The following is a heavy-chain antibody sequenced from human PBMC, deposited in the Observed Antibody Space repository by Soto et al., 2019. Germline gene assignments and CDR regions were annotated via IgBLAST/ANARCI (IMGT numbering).Heavy chain of an antibody. V-gene: IGHV4-59*01. CDR3: ASFGNYHYYARGAFDI. D-gene: IGHD3-10*01. J-gene: IGHJ3*02. Sequence: SETLSLTCTVSGGSISSYYWSWIRQPPGKGLEWIGYIYYSGSTNYNPSLKSRVTISVDTSKNQFSLKLSSVTAADTAVYYCASFGNYHYYARGAFDISGQGTMVTV. CDR1: GGSISSYY. CDR2: IYYSGST.